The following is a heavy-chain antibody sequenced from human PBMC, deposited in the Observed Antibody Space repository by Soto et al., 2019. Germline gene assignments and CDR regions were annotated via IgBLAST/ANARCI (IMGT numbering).Heavy chain of an antibody. CDR2: MNPNNGNT. CDR1: GYTFSSYD. Sequence: QVQLVQSGAEVKKPGASVKVSCKASGYTFSSYDFNWVRQATGQGPEWMGWMNPNNGNTGYSQKFRGRVTMTSDTSISTAYMELSSLRSDDTAVYYCARAPRNWGFDYWGQGTQVTVSS. V-gene: IGHV1-8*01. J-gene: IGHJ4*02. CDR3: ARAPRNWGFDY. D-gene: IGHD7-27*01.